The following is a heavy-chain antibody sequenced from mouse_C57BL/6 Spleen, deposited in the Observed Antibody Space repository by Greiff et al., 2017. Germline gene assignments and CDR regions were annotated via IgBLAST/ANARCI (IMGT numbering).Heavy chain of an antibody. V-gene: IGHV3-6*01. CDR2: ISYDGSN. CDR1: GYSITSGYY. CDR3: ARETHYYGSSPFDY. D-gene: IGHD1-1*01. J-gene: IGHJ2*01. Sequence: EVKLQESGPGLVKPSQSLSLTCSVTGYSITSGYYWNWIRQFPGNKLEWMGYISYDGSNNYNPSLKNRISITRDTSKNQFFLKLNSVTTEDTATYYCARETHYYGSSPFDYWGQGTTLTVSS.